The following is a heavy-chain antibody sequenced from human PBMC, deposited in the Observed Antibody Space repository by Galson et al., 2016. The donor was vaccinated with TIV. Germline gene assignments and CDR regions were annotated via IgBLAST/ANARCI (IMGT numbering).Heavy chain of an antibody. D-gene: IGHD1-14*01. Sequence: SLRLSCAVSGFRFSDYGMVWVRQAPGKGLEWVAHTWFDGSNKNYADSVKGRFTISRDNSKNSLYLQVSSLRVEDMGVYYCARDRGNRGIIDYWGQGTLVTVSA. CDR1: GFRFSDYG. V-gene: IGHV3-33*01. CDR2: TWFDGSNK. J-gene: IGHJ4*02. CDR3: ARDRGNRGIIDY.